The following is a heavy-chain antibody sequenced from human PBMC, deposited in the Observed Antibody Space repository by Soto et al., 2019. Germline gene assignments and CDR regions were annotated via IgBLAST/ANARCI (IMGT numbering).Heavy chain of an antibody. Sequence: ASVKVSCKASGGTFSSYAISWVRQAPGQGLEWMGGIIPIFGTANYAQKFQGRVTITADESTSTAYMELSSLRSEDTAVYYCARDHVPHYYYGSGSSSVDYYYGMDVWGQGTTVTVSS. CDR3: ARDHVPHYYYGSGSSSVDYYYGMDV. J-gene: IGHJ6*02. D-gene: IGHD3-10*01. V-gene: IGHV1-69*13. CDR1: GGTFSSYA. CDR2: IIPIFGTA.